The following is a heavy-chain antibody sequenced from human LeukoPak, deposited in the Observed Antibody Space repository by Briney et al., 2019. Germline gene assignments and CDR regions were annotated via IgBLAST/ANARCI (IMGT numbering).Heavy chain of an antibody. V-gene: IGHV4-59*01. CDR1: GGSIGNYY. CDR3: ATEPGYCSGGRCYGGWFDP. CDR2: VSYSGST. D-gene: IGHD2-15*01. Sequence: PSETLSLTCTVSGGSIGNYYWSWIRQPPGKGLEWLGSVSYSGSTDHSSSLKSRVTLSVDTSKKQFSLKLSSVTAADTALYYCATEPGYCSGGRCYGGWFDPWGQGTLVTVSS. J-gene: IGHJ5*02.